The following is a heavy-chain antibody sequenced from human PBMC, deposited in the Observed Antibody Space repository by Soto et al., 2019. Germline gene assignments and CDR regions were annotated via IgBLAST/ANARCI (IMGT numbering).Heavy chain of an antibody. D-gene: IGHD6-13*01. CDR3: ARHPERIAEIGWFDP. Sequence: EVQLVESGGGLVQPGGSLRLSCAASGFTFSSYSMNWVRQAPGKGLEWVSYISSSSSTIYYADSVKGRFTISRDNAKNSLYLQMNRLRAAETAVYYCARHPERIAEIGWFDPWGQGTLVTVSS. J-gene: IGHJ5*02. V-gene: IGHV3-48*01. CDR2: ISSSSSTI. CDR1: GFTFSSYS.